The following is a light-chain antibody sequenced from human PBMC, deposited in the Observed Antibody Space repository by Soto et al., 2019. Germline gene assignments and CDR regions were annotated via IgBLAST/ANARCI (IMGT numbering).Light chain of an antibody. J-gene: IGKJ5*01. CDR3: QQYNSWPPMT. V-gene: IGKV3-15*01. CDR1: QSVRTK. Sequence: IVMTQSLYTLSVSPGEGATLYCRASQSVRTKLAWYQQKPGQAPRLLIYGASTRAPGIPDRFSGSGSGTEFTLTISSLQSEDFAVYYCQQYNSWPPMTFCPGTRLEIK. CDR2: GAS.